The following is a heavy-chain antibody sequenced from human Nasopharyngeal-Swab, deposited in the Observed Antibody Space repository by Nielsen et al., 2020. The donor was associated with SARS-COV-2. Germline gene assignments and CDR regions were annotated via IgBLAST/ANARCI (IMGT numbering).Heavy chain of an antibody. V-gene: IGHV4-4*02. CDR3: ARVIVGADYFDY. CDR2: VYYNGNT. CDR1: GDSIRFSNW. D-gene: IGHD1-26*01. J-gene: IGHJ4*02. Sequence: SETLSLTCDVSGDSIRFSNWWSWVRQPPGKGLEWIGEVYYNGNTNYNPSLKSRLTILVDKSKNQFSLKLYSVTAADTAVYYCARVIVGADYFDYWGQGTLVTVSS.